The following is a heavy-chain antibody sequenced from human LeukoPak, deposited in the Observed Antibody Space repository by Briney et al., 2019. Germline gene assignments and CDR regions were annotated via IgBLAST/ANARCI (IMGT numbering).Heavy chain of an antibody. J-gene: IGHJ4*02. V-gene: IGHV3-49*03. Sequence: GGSLRLSCTASGFTFGDYAMSWFRQAPGKGLEWVGFIRSNTYGGTAEYAASVKGRFTISRDDSKSIAYLQMNSLKTEDTAVYYCTADLRRTYRDSSDYLLSDSWGQGTLVTVSS. CDR2: IRSNTYGGTA. CDR3: TADLRRTYRDSSDYLLSDS. CDR1: GFTFGDYA. D-gene: IGHD3-22*01.